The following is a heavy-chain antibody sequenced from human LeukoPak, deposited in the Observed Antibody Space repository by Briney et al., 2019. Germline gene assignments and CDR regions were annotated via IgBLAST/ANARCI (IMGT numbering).Heavy chain of an antibody. CDR1: GGSISSYY. CDR2: IYTSGST. D-gene: IGHD4-17*01. Sequence: PSETLSLTCTVPGGSISSYYWSWIRQPAGKGLEWIGRIYTSGSTNYNPSLKSRVTMSVDTSKNQFSLKLSSVTAADTAVYYCARVEGYGDPAYQTRYYGMDVWGQGTTVTVSS. J-gene: IGHJ6*02. CDR3: ARVEGYGDPAYQTRYYGMDV. V-gene: IGHV4-4*07.